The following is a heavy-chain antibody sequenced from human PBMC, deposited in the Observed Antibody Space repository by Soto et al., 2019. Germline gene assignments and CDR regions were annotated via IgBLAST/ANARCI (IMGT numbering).Heavy chain of an antibody. CDR2: ISGSGGST. CDR1: GFTFSSYA. V-gene: IGHV3-23*01. D-gene: IGHD3-22*01. Sequence: GGSLRLSCAASGFTFSSYAMSWVRQAPGKGLEWVSPISGSGGSTYSADSVKGRFTISRDNSKNTLYLQMNSLRADDTAVYYCAKDRSSYDSSGYYYYWGQGTLVTVSS. J-gene: IGHJ4*02. CDR3: AKDRSSYDSSGYYYY.